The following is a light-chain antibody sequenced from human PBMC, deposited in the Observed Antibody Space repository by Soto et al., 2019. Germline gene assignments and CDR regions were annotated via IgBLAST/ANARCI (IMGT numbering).Light chain of an antibody. CDR2: DVS. CDR1: SSDIGGYDS. V-gene: IGLV2-8*01. J-gene: IGLJ1*01. CDR3: SSYTDRNNLV. Sequence: QSVLTQSPSASGSPGQSVTISCTGTSSDIGGYDSVSWYQQHPGKAPKGMIYDVSKRPSGVPDRFSGSKSGNTASLTVSALQAEDEADYYCSSYTDRNNLVFGTGTKVTVL.